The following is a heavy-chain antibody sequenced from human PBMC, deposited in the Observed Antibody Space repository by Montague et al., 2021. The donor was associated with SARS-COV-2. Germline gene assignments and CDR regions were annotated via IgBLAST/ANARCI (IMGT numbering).Heavy chain of an antibody. Sequence: SETLSLTCTVSGGSLSGGLFYWGWIRQPPGKGLEWIGSIHNGGTTTNNPSLKSRVTLSADSSKNQFSLRLDSMTAADTAVYYCARNLPYCAGDCYPDYFDYWGLGTLVTVSS. D-gene: IGHD2-21*01. J-gene: IGHJ4*02. CDR2: IHNGGTT. CDR1: GGSLSGGLFY. CDR3: ARNLPYCAGDCYPDYFDY. V-gene: IGHV4-39*01.